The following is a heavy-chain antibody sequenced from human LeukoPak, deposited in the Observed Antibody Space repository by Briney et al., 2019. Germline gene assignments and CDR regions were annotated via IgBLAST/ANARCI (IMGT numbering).Heavy chain of an antibody. CDR1: GFTFSSYA. CDR3: VREGYSTSSGLDY. V-gene: IGHV3-23*01. CDR2: ISGNGGST. D-gene: IGHD6-6*01. Sequence: GGSLRLSCAASGFTFSSYAMSWVRQAPGKGLEWVSAISGNGGSTYYADSVKGRFTISRGNSKNTVYLQMNSLRAEDTAVYYCVREGYSTSSGLDYWGQGTLVTVSS. J-gene: IGHJ4*02.